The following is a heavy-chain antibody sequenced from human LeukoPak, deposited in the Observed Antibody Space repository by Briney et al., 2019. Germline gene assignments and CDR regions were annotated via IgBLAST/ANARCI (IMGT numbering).Heavy chain of an antibody. CDR3: AGTIYLKGSPFDY. CDR2: ISYDGSNK. Sequence: PGRSLRLFCAASGFTFSSYAMHWVRQAPGKGLEWVAVISYDGSNKYYADSVKGRFTISRDNSKNTLYLQMNSLRAEDTAVYYCAGTIYLKGSPFDYWGQGTLVTVSS. J-gene: IGHJ4*02. D-gene: IGHD1-1*01. V-gene: IGHV3-30-3*01. CDR1: GFTFSSYA.